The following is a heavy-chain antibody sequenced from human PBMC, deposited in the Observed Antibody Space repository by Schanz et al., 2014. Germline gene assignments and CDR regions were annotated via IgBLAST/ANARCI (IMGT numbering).Heavy chain of an antibody. V-gene: IGHV3-30*18. J-gene: IGHJ6*02. CDR3: AKNWKGHHITGRPGWSDGMDV. CDR2: ISYDGSHK. D-gene: IGHD6-6*01. Sequence: VQLVESGGGLVQPGGSLRLSCAASRFTFSNYAMSWVRQAPGKGLEWVAVISYDGSHKDYADSVKGRFTISRDNSKNTLYLQMNSLRVEDTAEYYCAKNWKGHHITGRPGWSDGMDVWGQGTTVTVSS. CDR1: RFTFSNYA.